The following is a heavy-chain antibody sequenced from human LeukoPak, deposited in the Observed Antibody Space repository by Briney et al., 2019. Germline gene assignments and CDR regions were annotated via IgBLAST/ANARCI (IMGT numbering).Heavy chain of an antibody. V-gene: IGHV3-7*05. CDR1: GFTFSNYW. CDR2: IKQDGSET. J-gene: IGHJ6*02. Sequence: GGSLRLSCAASGFTFSNYWMSWVRQTPEKGLEWVANIKQDGSETVYVDSVKGRFTISRDNAQSSLYLQMNSLRAEDTAVYYCARDPYSSSWSYGMDVWGQGTTVTVSS. D-gene: IGHD6-13*01. CDR3: ARDPYSSSWSYGMDV.